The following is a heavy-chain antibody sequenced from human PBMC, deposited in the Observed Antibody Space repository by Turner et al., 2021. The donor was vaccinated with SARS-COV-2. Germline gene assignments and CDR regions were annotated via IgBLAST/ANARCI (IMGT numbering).Heavy chain of an antibody. CDR3: AADCTSASCYSRNADY. V-gene: IGHV3-23*01. CDR2: ISASVGDT. Sequence: EVQLLESGGGLIQPGGSLRLSCAASGFTFSNFAMTWVRQPPGGGLEWVSAISASVGDTHYADSVKGRFTISRDNSKSTLYLQVNSLRAEDTAMYYCAADCTSASCYSRNADYWGQGTLVTVSS. D-gene: IGHD2-2*01. J-gene: IGHJ4*02. CDR1: GFTFSNFA.